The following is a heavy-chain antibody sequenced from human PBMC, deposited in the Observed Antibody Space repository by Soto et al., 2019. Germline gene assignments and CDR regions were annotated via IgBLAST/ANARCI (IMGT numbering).Heavy chain of an antibody. Sequence: EVQVVESGGGLVKPGGSLRLSCAASGFTFSTYSMNWVRQAPGKGLEWVSSISSSGRSKSHADSVRGRFTISRDNAKNSLYLQMDSLRAEDTAVYYCARGRSINTNMDYWGQGTLVTVSS. J-gene: IGHJ4*02. V-gene: IGHV3-21*01. D-gene: IGHD2-2*01. CDR3: ARGRSINTNMDY. CDR1: GFTFSTYS. CDR2: ISSSGRSK.